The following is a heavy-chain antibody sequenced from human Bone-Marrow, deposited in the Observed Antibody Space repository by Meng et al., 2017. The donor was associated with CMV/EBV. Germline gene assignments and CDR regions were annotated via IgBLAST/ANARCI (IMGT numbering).Heavy chain of an antibody. Sequence: GESLKISCAASGFTFSSYWMSWVRQAPGKGLEWVANIKQDGSEKYYVDSVKGRFTISRDNAKNSLYLQMNSLRAEDTAVYYCARANDFWSGYNYYYYGMDVWGQRITVTVSS. CDR2: IKQDGSEK. V-gene: IGHV3-7*01. D-gene: IGHD3-3*01. CDR1: GFTFSSYW. J-gene: IGHJ6*02. CDR3: ARANDFWSGYNYYYYGMDV.